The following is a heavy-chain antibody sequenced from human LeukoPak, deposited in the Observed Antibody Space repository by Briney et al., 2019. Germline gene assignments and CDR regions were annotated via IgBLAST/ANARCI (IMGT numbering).Heavy chain of an antibody. CDR3: ARERDYYYGSRSYSQPPDY. Sequence: ASVTVSCKTSGYTFTSYGIIWVRQAPGRGLEGMGWISAYNGNTNYAQKLQGRVTMTTDTSTRTAYMELRSLRSDDTAVYYCARERDYYYGSRSYSQPPDYWGQGTLVTVSS. CDR1: GYTFTSYG. V-gene: IGHV1-18*01. CDR2: ISAYNGNT. J-gene: IGHJ4*02. D-gene: IGHD3-10*01.